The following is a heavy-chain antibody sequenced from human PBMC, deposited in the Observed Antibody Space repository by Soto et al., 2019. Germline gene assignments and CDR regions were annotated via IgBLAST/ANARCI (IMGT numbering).Heavy chain of an antibody. CDR2: IIPIFGTA. V-gene: IGHV1-69*13. D-gene: IGHD5-12*01. Sequence: ASVKVSCKASGGTFSSYAISWVRQAPGQGLEWMGGIIPIFGTANYAQKFQGRVTITADESTSTAYMELSSLRSEDTAVYYCGVVEMATNSFDYWGQGTLVTVSS. CDR1: GGTFSSYA. J-gene: IGHJ4*02. CDR3: GVVEMATNSFDY.